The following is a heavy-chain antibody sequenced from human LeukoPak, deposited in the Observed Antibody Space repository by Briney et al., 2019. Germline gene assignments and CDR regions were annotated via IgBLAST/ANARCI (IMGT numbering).Heavy chain of an antibody. CDR2: INAGNGDT. J-gene: IGHJ4*02. D-gene: IGHD3-22*01. Sequence: ASVKVSCKASGYIFSTSTMHWVRQAPGQRLEWMGWINAGNGDTKYSQKLQGRVTITRDTSASTAYMELSSLRSEDTAVYYCARPTRTGGTYYYDSTDYYSPFDYWGQGTLVTVSP. V-gene: IGHV1-3*01. CDR3: ARPTRTGGTYYYDSTDYYSPFDY. CDR1: GYIFSTST.